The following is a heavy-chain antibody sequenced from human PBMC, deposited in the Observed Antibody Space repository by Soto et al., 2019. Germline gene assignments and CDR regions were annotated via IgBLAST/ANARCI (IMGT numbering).Heavy chain of an antibody. D-gene: IGHD1-1*01. J-gene: IGHJ4*02. CDR3: TAKSYSLNVDY. CDR1: GFMFSDSS. Sequence: VASLRRYYSKSGFMFSDSSTHWVRQASGKGLEWVGRIRSKGNNYATAYAASVQGRFTISRDDSKNTAYLQMNSLKTEDTAVYYRTAKSYSLNVDYWGQGT. V-gene: IGHV3-73*01. CDR2: IRSKGNNYAT.